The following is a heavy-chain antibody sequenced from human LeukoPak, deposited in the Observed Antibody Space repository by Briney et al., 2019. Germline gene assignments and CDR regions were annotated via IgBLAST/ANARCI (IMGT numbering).Heavy chain of an antibody. Sequence: SETLSLTCAVYGGSFSGYYWSWIRQPPGKGLEWIGEINHSGSTNYNPSLKSRVTISVDTSKNQFSLKLSSVTAADTAVYYCARGPGYYDSSGYRVWGQGTLVTVSS. D-gene: IGHD3-22*01. CDR1: GGSFSGYY. J-gene: IGHJ4*02. V-gene: IGHV4-34*01. CDR3: ARGPGYYDSSGYRV. CDR2: INHSGST.